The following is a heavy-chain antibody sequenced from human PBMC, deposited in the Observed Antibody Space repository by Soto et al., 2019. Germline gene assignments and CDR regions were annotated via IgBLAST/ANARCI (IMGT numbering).Heavy chain of an antibody. CDR3: AMYYAHGQDY. D-gene: IGHD2-8*01. CDR2: IYYGGTG. J-gene: IGHJ4*02. Sequence: QVQLHQSGPVLVKPSETLSLTCSVSGASITNYYWTWIRQSPGKGLEWIGYIYYGGTGNYNSSLKGRFTVSVDMSKNQFSLTLNSVTAADTAVYYCAMYYAHGQDYWGQGTLVTVSS. V-gene: IGHV4-59*01. CDR1: GASITNYY.